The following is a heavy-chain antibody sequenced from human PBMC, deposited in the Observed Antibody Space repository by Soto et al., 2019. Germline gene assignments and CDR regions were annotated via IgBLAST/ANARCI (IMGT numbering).Heavy chain of an antibody. CDR1: GGSIRSGNYY. D-gene: IGHD3-16*01. Sequence: QVQLQESGPGLVKPSQTLSLTCTVSGGSIRSGNYYWNWIRQHPGKGLEWIGYIYNSGSTYYNPSLKSPVTISEDTSKNQFSLKLSSVTAADTAVYYCARDPGGRGPDFDHWGQGTLVIVSS. CDR3: ARDPGGRGPDFDH. J-gene: IGHJ4*02. CDR2: IYNSGST. V-gene: IGHV4-31*01.